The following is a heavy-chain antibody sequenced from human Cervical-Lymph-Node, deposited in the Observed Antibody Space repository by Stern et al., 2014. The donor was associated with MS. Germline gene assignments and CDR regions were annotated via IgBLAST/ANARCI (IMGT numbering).Heavy chain of an antibody. CDR2: ISPDNGKT. Sequence: QVPLVQSGAEVKKPAASVKVSCKASGYTFTSYGISWVRQAPGKGLEWMGWISPDNGKTHYAQSLQGRVTMTTATSTSTAYMELRSLRSDDTAVYYCARDNVILLWVALFDPWGQGTLVTVSS. V-gene: IGHV1-18*04. CDR3: ARDNVILLWVALFDP. D-gene: IGHD3-10*01. J-gene: IGHJ5*02. CDR1: GYTFTSYG.